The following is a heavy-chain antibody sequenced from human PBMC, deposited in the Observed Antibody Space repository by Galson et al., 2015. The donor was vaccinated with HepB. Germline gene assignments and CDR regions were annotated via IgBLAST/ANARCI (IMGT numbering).Heavy chain of an antibody. CDR1: GGTFSSYA. CDR3: ASLTRVGAAPDY. J-gene: IGHJ4*02. Sequence: SVKVSCKASGGTFSSYAISWVRQAPGQGLEWMGGIIPIFGTASYAQKFQGRVTITADESTSTAYMELSSLRSEDTAVYYCASLTRVGAAPDYWGQGTLVTVSS. CDR2: IIPIFGTA. V-gene: IGHV1-69*13. D-gene: IGHD1-26*01.